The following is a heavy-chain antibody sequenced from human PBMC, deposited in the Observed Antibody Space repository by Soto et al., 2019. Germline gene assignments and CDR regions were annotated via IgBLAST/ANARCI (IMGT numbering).Heavy chain of an antibody. Sequence: GESLKISCKVSGYNFVNYWIVWVRQKPGKGLEWVGSIYPDDSETRYSPSFQGQVTMSAEKSLSIAYLQWRSLKASDSAIYYCARRIVLVTAEDNCFAPWGQGTLVTVSS. J-gene: IGHJ5*02. CDR1: GYNFVNYW. CDR2: IYPDDSET. V-gene: IGHV5-51*01. CDR3: ARRIVLVTAEDNCFAP. D-gene: IGHD2-21*02.